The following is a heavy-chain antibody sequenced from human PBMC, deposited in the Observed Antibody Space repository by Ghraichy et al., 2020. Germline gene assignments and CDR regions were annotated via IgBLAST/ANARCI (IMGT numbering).Heavy chain of an antibody. CDR3: AIMAVDTGIVTEGGAP. V-gene: IGHV3-23*01. J-gene: IGHJ5*02. Sequence: GGSLRLSCAASGFTFSSYDMSWVRQAPGKGLDWVSSISGAGGTTYYADSVKGRFTISRDNSKNTLYLQMNSLRADDTAIYYCAIMAVDTGIVTEGGAPWGQGTLVTVSS. CDR2: ISGAGGTT. CDR1: GFTFSSYD. D-gene: IGHD5-18*01.